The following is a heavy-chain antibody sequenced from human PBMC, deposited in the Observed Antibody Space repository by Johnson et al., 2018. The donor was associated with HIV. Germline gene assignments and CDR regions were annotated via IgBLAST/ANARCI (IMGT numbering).Heavy chain of an antibody. V-gene: IGHV3-43D*03. D-gene: IGHD2-2*03. Sequence: VQLVESGGAVVQPGGSLRLSCAASGFTYDDYAIHWVRQSPGKGLEWVSLISWDGNRNYYADSVKGRFTISRNNSENSLYLQMNSLRAEDTALYYCAKSGLSDGPYLDRPFDIWGQGTMVTVSS. CDR2: ISWDGNRN. CDR1: GFTYDDYA. CDR3: AKSGLSDGPYLDRPFDI. J-gene: IGHJ3*02.